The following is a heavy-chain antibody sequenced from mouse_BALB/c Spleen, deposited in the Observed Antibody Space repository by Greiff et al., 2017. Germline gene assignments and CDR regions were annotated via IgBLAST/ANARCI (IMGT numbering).Heavy chain of an antibody. Sequence: EVNVVESGGGLVKPGGSLKLSCAASGFTFSDYYMYWVRQTPEKRLEWVATISDGGSYTYYPDSVKGRFTISRDNAKNNLYLQMSSLKSEDTAMYYCARRKYGNYAAMDYWGQGTSVTVSS. D-gene: IGHD2-10*02. CDR1: GFTFSDYY. J-gene: IGHJ4*01. CDR3: ARRKYGNYAAMDY. CDR2: ISDGGSYT. V-gene: IGHV5-4*02.